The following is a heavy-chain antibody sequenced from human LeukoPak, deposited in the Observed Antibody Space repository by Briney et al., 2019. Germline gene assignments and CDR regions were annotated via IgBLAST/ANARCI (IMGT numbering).Heavy chain of an antibody. J-gene: IGHJ5*02. CDR2: MYYSGST. V-gene: IGHV4-39*01. CDR3: ARGVLVVVATWFDP. D-gene: IGHD2-15*01. CDR1: GGSISGSSYY. Sequence: SETLSLTCTVSGGSISGSSYYWGWIRQPPGKGLEWIGSMYYSGSTYYNPSLKSRVTVSVDTSKNQFSLKLSSVTAADTAVYYCARGVLVVVATWFDPWGQGTLLTVSS.